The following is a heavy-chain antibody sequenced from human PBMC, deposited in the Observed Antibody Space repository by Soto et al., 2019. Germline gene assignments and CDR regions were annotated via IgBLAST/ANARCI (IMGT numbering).Heavy chain of an antibody. J-gene: IGHJ5*02. CDR2: ISGSGGNT. CDR1: GFTFSSYS. CDR3: ANPRHVEISGFDP. V-gene: IGHV3-23*01. Sequence: PGGSLRLSCAASGFTFSSYSMNWVRQAPGKGLEWVSGISGSGGNTYYADSVKGRSTISRDNSKYTLYLEMNSLRAEDTAVYYCANPRHVEISGFDPWGQGTLVTVSS.